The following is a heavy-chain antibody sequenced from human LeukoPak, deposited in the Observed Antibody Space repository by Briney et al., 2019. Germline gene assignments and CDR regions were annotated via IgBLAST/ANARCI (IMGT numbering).Heavy chain of an antibody. J-gene: IGHJ5*02. D-gene: IGHD2-21*02. CDR2: ISNGKT. V-gene: IGHV3-23*01. Sequence: GGSLRLSCAASGFPFSRHAMSWVRQPPGKGLEWVSAISNGKTYYADAVGGRVTISREDSKNTVYLQMTSLRDEDTALYYCVREAGYCASVCLKSNWFDPWGQGTLVTVSS. CDR3: VREAGYCASVCLKSNWFDP. CDR1: GFPFSRHA.